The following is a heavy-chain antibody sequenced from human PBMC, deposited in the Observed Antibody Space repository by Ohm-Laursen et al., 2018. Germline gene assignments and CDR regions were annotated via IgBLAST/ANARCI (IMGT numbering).Heavy chain of an antibody. D-gene: IGHD3-3*01. V-gene: IGHV3-21*01. CDR1: GFTFSSYS. Sequence: SLRLSCSASGFTFSSYSMNWVRQAPGKGLEWVSSISSSSSYIYYADSVKGRFTISRDNAKNSLYLQMDSLRAEDTAVYYCARCQSGRSLSDSWGQGTLVIVSS. CDR3: ARCQSGRSLSDS. J-gene: IGHJ4*02. CDR2: ISSSSSYI.